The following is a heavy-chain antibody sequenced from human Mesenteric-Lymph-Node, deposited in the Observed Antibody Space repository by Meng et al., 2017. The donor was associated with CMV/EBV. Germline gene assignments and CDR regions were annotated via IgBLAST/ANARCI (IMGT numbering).Heavy chain of an antibody. J-gene: IGHJ4*02. Sequence: ASVKVSCKASGGTFSSYAISWVRQAPGQGLEWMGWINPYRGGTNYAQRFQGRVTVTGDTSISTAYLELSSLKSDDTAVYYCARGVGDYWGQGTLVTVSS. CDR1: GGTFSSYA. V-gene: IGHV1-2*02. CDR2: INPYRGGT. CDR3: ARGVGDY.